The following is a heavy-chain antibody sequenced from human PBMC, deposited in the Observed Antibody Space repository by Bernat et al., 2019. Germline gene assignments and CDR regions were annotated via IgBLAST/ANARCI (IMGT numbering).Heavy chain of an antibody. CDR2: INHSGST. V-gene: IGHV4-34*01. Sequence: QVQLQQWGAGLLKPSETLSLTCAVYGGSFSGYYWSWIRQPPGKGLEWIGEINHSGSTNYNPSLKSRVTISVDTSKNQFSLKLSSVTAADTAVYYCARRPQSYPVDYWGQGTLVTVSS. CDR3: ARRPQSYPVDY. D-gene: IGHD3-10*01. CDR1: GGSFSGYY. J-gene: IGHJ4*02.